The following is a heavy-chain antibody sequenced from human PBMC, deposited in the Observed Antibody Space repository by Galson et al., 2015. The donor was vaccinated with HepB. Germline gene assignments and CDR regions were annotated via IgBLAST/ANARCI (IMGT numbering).Heavy chain of an antibody. CDR1: GFTFSSYS. Sequence: SLRLSCAASGFTFSSYSMNWVRQAPGKGLEWVSYISSSSSTIYYADSVKGRFTISRDNAKNSLYLQMNSLRDEDTAVYYCARDLWFGELLPDAFDIWGQGTMVTVSS. V-gene: IGHV3-48*02. CDR3: ARDLWFGELLPDAFDI. D-gene: IGHD3-10*01. J-gene: IGHJ3*02. CDR2: ISSSSSTI.